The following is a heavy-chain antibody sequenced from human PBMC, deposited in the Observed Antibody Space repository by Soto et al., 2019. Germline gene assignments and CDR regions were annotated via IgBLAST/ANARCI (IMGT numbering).Heavy chain of an antibody. Sequence: QVQLVESGGGVVQPGRSLRLSCAASGFTFSSYAMHWVRQAPGKGLEWVAVISYDGSNKYYADSVKGRFTISRDNSKNTLYLQMNSLSAEATAVYYCARATSGWYKDAFDIWGQGTMVTVSS. CDR3: ARATSGWYKDAFDI. CDR2: ISYDGSNK. CDR1: GFTFSSYA. D-gene: IGHD6-19*01. J-gene: IGHJ3*02. V-gene: IGHV3-30-3*01.